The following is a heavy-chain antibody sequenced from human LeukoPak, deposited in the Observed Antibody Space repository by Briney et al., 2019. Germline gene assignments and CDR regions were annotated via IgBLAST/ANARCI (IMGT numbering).Heavy chain of an antibody. J-gene: IGHJ4*02. CDR3: ARPAADY. Sequence: GRSLSLSCAASGFTFSSYAMHWVRQAPGKGLEWVAVISYDGSNKYYADSVKGRFTISRDNSKNTLYLQMNSLRAEDTAVYYCARPAADYWGQGTLVTVSS. V-gene: IGHV3-30-3*01. CDR1: GFTFSSYA. D-gene: IGHD2-2*01. CDR2: ISYDGSNK.